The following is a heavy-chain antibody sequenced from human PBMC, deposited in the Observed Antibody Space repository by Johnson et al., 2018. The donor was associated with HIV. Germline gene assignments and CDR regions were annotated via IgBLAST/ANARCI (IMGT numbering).Heavy chain of an antibody. CDR2: INWNGGST. CDR3: ASRPGLYYYDSSGFDAFDI. V-gene: IGHV3-20*04. Sequence: MLLVESGGGLVQPGRSLRLSCAASGFTFSSYAMHWVRQAPGKGLEWVSGINWNGGSTGYADSVKGRFTISRDNAKNSLYLQMNSLRAEDTALYYCASRPGLYYYDSSGFDAFDIWGQGTMVTVSS. CDR1: GFTFSSYA. J-gene: IGHJ3*02. D-gene: IGHD3-22*01.